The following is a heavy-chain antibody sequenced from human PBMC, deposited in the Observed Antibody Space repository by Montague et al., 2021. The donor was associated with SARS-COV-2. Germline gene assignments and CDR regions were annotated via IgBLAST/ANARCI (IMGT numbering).Heavy chain of an antibody. Sequence: SETLSLTCTVSGGSISVSSYYWVWIRQPPGKGLEWIGSIYYGGTADYNPSLKSRVTISVDTSNNQFSLKLTSLTAADTAVYSCASSPLRTSGANWYDKYFQHWGQGTRVTVPS. D-gene: IGHD1-1*01. CDR2: IYYGGTA. J-gene: IGHJ1*01. CDR3: ASSPLRTSGANWYDKYFQH. CDR1: GGSISVSSYY. V-gene: IGHV4-39*07.